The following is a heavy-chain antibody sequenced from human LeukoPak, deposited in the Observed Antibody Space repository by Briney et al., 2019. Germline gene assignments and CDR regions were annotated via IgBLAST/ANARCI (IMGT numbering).Heavy chain of an antibody. J-gene: IGHJ3*02. CDR2: IYSGGST. CDR1: TSTFSTYV. CDR3: ARGSLDYGDYFAFDI. D-gene: IGHD4-17*01. V-gene: IGHV3-53*01. Sequence: PGGSLRLSCAASTSTFSTYVMSWVRQAPGKGLEWVSVIYSGGSTYYADSVKGRFTISRDNSKNTLYLQMNSLRAEDTAVYYCARGSLDYGDYFAFDIWGQGTMVTVSS.